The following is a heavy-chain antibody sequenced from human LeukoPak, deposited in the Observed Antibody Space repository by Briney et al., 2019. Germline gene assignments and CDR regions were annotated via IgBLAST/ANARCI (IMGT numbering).Heavy chain of an antibody. Sequence: PGGSLRLSCAASGFTFSSYSMNWVRQAPGKGLEWVSSISSSSSSYIYYADSVKGRFTISRDNAKNSLYLQMNSLRAEDTAVYYCASYGYCSSTSCSYYYYYYMDVWGKGTTVTVSS. V-gene: IGHV3-21*01. CDR3: ASYGYCSSTSCSYYYYYYMDV. CDR1: GFTFSSYS. D-gene: IGHD2-2*01. J-gene: IGHJ6*03. CDR2: ISSSSSSYI.